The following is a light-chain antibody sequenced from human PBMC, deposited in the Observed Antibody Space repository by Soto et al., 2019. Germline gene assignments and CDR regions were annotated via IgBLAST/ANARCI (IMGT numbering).Light chain of an antibody. CDR2: EGS. J-gene: IGLJ1*01. CDR3: CSYAGSRNFFYV. Sequence: QSVLTHPASVSGSPGQSITISCTGTSSDVGSYNLVSWYQQHPGKAPKLMIYEGSKRPSGVSNRSSGSKSGNTASLTISGLQAEDEADYYCCSYAGSRNFFYVIGTGTKVTVL. CDR1: SSDVGSYNL. V-gene: IGLV2-23*03.